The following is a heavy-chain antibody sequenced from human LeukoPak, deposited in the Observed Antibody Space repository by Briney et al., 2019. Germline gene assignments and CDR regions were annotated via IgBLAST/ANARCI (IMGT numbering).Heavy chain of an antibody. CDR2: MNPNSGNT. J-gene: IGHJ4*02. CDR1: GYTFTSYD. D-gene: IGHD2-8*01. CDR3: ARAAQIGYCTNGVCYHFDY. V-gene: IGHV1-8*03. Sequence: ASVKVSCKASGYTFTSYDINWVRQATGQGLEWMGWMNPNSGNTGYAQKFQGRVTITRNTSISTAYMELSSLRSEDTAVYYCARAAQIGYCTNGVCYHFDYWGQGTLVTVSS.